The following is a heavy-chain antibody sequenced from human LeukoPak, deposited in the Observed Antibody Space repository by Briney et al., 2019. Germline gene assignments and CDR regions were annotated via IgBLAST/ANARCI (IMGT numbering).Heavy chain of an antibody. J-gene: IGHJ4*02. CDR1: GFTFSRCS. CDR2: ISSSSSMI. Sequence: PGGSLRLSCAASGFTFSRCSMNWVRQAPGKGLEWVSYISSSSSMIYYADSVKGRFTISRDNSKNTLYLQMNSLRAEDTAVYYCAKSSPPPLRYWGQGTLVTVSS. V-gene: IGHV3-48*01. CDR3: AKSSPPPLRY.